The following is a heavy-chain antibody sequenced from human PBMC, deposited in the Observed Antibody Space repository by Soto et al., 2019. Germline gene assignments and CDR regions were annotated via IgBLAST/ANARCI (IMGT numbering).Heavy chain of an antibody. CDR1: GGSISSGGYY. CDR3: ARVLLNNWNYVSFDY. D-gene: IGHD1-7*01. CDR2: IYYSGST. Sequence: SETLSLTCTVSGGSISSGGYYWSWIRQHPGKGLEWIGYIYYSGSTYYNPSLKSRVTISVDTSKNQFSLKLSSVTAADTAVYYCARVLLNNWNYVSFDYWGQGTLVTVSS. V-gene: IGHV4-31*03. J-gene: IGHJ4*02.